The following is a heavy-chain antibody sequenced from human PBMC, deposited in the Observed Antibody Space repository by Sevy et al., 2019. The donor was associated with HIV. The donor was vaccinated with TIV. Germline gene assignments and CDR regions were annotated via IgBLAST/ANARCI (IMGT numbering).Heavy chain of an antibody. CDR3: ARELCYDFWSGYLQPEYYYYGMDV. D-gene: IGHD3-3*01. J-gene: IGHJ6*02. V-gene: IGHV1-46*01. CDR2: INPSGGST. CDR1: GYTFTSYY. Sequence: ASVKVSCKASGYTFTSYYMHWVRQAPGQGLEWMGIINPSGGSTSYAQKFQDRVTMTRDTSTSTVYMELSSLRSEDTAVYYCARELCYDFWSGYLQPEYYYYGMDVWGQGTTVTVSS.